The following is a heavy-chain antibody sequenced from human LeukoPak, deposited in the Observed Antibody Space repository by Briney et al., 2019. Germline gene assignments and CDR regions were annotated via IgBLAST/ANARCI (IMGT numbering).Heavy chain of an antibody. J-gene: IGHJ4*02. CDR1: GFTFDGYA. V-gene: IGHV3-9*01. D-gene: IGHD3-22*01. CDR2: VSWYSGGR. Sequence: GKSLRLSCAASGFTFDGYAMHWVRQPPPKGLAWVSGVSWYSGGRGYADSAKGRFTISRDNAKNTLYLQMNSLRAEDTALYYCAKDYYDSSGYYFDYWGQGTLVTVSS. CDR3: AKDYYDSSGYYFDY.